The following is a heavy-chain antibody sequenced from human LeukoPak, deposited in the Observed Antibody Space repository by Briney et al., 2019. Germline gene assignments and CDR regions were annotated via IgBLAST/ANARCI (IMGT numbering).Heavy chain of an antibody. CDR2: IYYSGST. Sequence: SETLSLTCTVSGGSISSSNYYWGWIRQPPGKGLEWIGYIYYSGSTNYNPSLKSRVTISVDTSKNQFSLKLSSVTAADTAVYYCARDGRGASSSSEYFDYWGQGTLVTVSS. CDR3: ARDGRGASSSSEYFDY. D-gene: IGHD6-6*01. J-gene: IGHJ4*02. V-gene: IGHV4-61*01. CDR1: GGSISSSNYY.